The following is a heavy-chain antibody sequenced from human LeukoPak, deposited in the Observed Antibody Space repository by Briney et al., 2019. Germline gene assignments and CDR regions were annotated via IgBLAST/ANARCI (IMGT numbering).Heavy chain of an antibody. CDR2: IRNDGKTR. V-gene: IGHV3-30*02. CDR3: ARLYATSWGFFDP. Sequence: GGSLRLSCAATGFTFKSYGLHWVRRAPGNGLEWVAFIRNDGKTRYYADSVKGRFTISRDNSRNTMFLQMNSLRPEDTAVYYCARLYATSWGFFDPWGRGTLVTVSS. CDR1: GFTFKSYG. J-gene: IGHJ2*01. D-gene: IGHD2-2*01.